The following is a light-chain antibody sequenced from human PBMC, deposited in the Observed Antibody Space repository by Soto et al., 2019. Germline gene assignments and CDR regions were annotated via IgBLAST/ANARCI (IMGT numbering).Light chain of an antibody. CDR2: GAS. Sequence: EIVMAQSPATLSVSAGERAALSCRASQTVSSTYLAWYQHKPGRAPRLLIDGASSRAAGIPDRFSGSGSGTDFTLTISRLEPEDLAVYYCQQYDYLVTFGQGTKVDI. CDR1: QTVSSTY. CDR3: QQYDYLVT. V-gene: IGKV3-20*01. J-gene: IGKJ1*01.